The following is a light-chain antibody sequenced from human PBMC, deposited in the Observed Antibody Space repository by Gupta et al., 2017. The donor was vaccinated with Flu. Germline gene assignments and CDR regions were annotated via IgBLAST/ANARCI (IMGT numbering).Light chain of an antibody. V-gene: IGKV3-15*01. CDR1: ESFDNN. J-gene: IGKJ1*01. CDR3: QQCSKWPQT. Sequence: EIVMTQSPTTLSVSPGERVTLSCRASESFDNNVAWYQQKPGQAPRLLIYSASSRLAGVPARFSGRGSGTEVTLSISSLQSEDFAVYYCQQCSKWPQTFGQGTKVE. CDR2: SAS.